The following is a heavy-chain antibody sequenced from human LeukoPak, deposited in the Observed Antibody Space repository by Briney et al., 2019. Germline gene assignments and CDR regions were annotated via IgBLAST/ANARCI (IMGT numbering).Heavy chain of an antibody. CDR1: GYTFTGYY. V-gene: IGHV1-2*02. CDR3: AREAVAGH. D-gene: IGHD6-19*01. Sequence: GASVKVSCKASGYTFTGYYIHWVRQAPGQGLEWMGWINPNSGDTNYAQNFQGRVTMTRDTSISTAYMELSRLISDDTAVYYCAREAVAGHWGQGTLVTVSS. J-gene: IGHJ4*02. CDR2: INPNSGDT.